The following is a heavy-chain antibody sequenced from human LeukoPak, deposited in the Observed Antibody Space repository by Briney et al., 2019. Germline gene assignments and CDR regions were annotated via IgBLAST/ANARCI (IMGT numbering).Heavy chain of an antibody. V-gene: IGHV4-34*01. Sequence: SETLSLTCAVYGGSFSGYYWSWIRQPPGKGLEWIRAINHSGSPNYNPSLKSRVTISVDTSNTQFYLKLSSVTAADTAVYYCAHSYYYDSSGYDYWGQGTLVTVSS. CDR3: AHSYYYDSSGYDY. D-gene: IGHD3-22*01. J-gene: IGHJ4*02. CDR2: INHSGSP. CDR1: GGSFSGYY.